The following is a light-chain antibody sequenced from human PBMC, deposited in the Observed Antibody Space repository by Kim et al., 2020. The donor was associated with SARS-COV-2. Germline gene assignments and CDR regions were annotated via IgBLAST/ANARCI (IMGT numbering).Light chain of an antibody. J-gene: IGKJ1*01. V-gene: IGKV3-15*01. CDR1: QSVATN. CDR2: AAS. CDR3: QQYNNWPPWT. Sequence: SPGERATLSCGARQSVATNLAWYQQKPGQAPRLLIYAASTRATGIPARFSGSGSGTEFTLTISSPQSEDFAVYYCQQYNNWPPWTFGQGTKVDIK.